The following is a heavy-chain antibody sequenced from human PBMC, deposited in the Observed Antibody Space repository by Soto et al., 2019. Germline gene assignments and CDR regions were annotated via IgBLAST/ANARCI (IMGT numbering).Heavy chain of an antibody. CDR3: AKDHLGYCSGGSCRAFDY. CDR2: ISGSGGST. CDR1: GFTFSSYA. J-gene: IGHJ4*02. D-gene: IGHD2-15*01. V-gene: IGHV3-23*01. Sequence: EVQLLESGGGLVQPGGSLRLSCAASGFTFSSYAMSWVRQAPGKGLEWVSAISGSGGSTYYADSVKGRFTISRDNSKNTLYLKMNSLRAEDTAVYYCAKDHLGYCSGGSCRAFDYWGQGTLVTVSS.